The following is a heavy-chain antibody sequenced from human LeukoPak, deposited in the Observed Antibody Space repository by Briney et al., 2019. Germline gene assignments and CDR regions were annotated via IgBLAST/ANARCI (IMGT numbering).Heavy chain of an antibody. J-gene: IGHJ4*02. D-gene: IGHD6-13*01. CDR2: ITYDGSNK. CDR1: GFTFSSYG. CDR3: ATERYIISWYGDPYFFAS. Sequence: GGSLRLSCAASGFTFSSYGMHWVRQAPGQGLEWVAVITYDGSNKYYAHSVKGRVTISRDKSKNTLYLQLKSLRAEDTAVYYCATERYIISWYGDPYFFASWARGPRFPVSS. V-gene: IGHV3-30*03.